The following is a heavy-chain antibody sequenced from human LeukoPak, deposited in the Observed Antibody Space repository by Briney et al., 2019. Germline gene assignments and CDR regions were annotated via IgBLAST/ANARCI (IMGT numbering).Heavy chain of an antibody. CDR3: ARGTYYDSSGYHVYMDV. CDR1: GYTFSDHY. J-gene: IGHJ6*03. CDR2: MNPNSGNT. D-gene: IGHD3-22*01. V-gene: IGHV1-8*03. Sequence: EASVKVSCKASGYTFSDHYIHWVRQATGQVLEWMGWMNPNSGNTGYAQKFQGRVTITRNTSISTAYMELSSLRSEDTAVYYCARGTYYDSSGYHVYMDVWGKGTTVTVSS.